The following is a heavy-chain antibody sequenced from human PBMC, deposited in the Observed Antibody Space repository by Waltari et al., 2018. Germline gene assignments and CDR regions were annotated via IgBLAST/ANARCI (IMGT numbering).Heavy chain of an antibody. CDR3: ARDRGRGLYLDS. V-gene: IGHV4-4*02. CDR1: GDSVTNSYW. J-gene: IGHJ4*02. Sequence: QLQLQESGPGLVRPSGTLSLACVVSGDSVTNSYWWSWVRQSPGKGLEWIGQIHGSGRANYNPSFWSRVSVSMDTSNNQFSLKVTSATAADTATYYCARDRGRGLYLDSWGQGILVTVSP. D-gene: IGHD2-15*01. CDR2: IHGSGRA.